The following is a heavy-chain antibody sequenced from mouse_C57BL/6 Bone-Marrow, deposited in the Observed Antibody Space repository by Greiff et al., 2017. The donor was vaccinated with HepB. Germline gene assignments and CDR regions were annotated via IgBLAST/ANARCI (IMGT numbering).Heavy chain of an antibody. J-gene: IGHJ1*03. CDR3: ARCLTMITDWYFDV. D-gene: IGHD2-4*01. CDR1: GYTFTSYW. V-gene: IGHV1-53*01. CDR2: INPSNGGT. Sequence: QVHVKQPGTELVKPGASVKLSCKASGYTFTSYWMHWVKQRPGQGLEWIGNINPSNGGTNYNEKFKSKATLTVDKSSSTAYMQLSSLTSEDSAVYYCARCLTMITDWYFDVWGTGTTVTVSS.